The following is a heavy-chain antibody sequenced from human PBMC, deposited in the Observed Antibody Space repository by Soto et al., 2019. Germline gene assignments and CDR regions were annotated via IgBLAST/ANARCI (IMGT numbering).Heavy chain of an antibody. J-gene: IGHJ6*02. Sequence: SETLSLTCAVYGGSFSGYYWSWIRQPPGKGLEWIGEINHSGSTNYNPSLKSRVTISVDTSKNQFSLKLSSVTAADTAVYYCARRLRNYYYYGMDVWGQGTTVTVSS. V-gene: IGHV4-34*01. CDR2: INHSGST. D-gene: IGHD3-22*01. CDR3: ARRLRNYYYYGMDV. CDR1: GGSFSGYY.